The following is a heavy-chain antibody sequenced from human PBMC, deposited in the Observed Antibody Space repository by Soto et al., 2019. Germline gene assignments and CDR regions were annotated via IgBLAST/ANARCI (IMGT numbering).Heavy chain of an antibody. CDR2: IYPGDSDT. D-gene: IGHD3-22*01. Sequence: PGESLKISCKASGYFFNTYWIGWVRQTGKGLEWIGMIYPGDSDTRYSPSFQGQVTISVDKSISTTYLQWSSLRASDTAMYYCAKLAYYYDSIRFYPPSSWGQGTLVTVSS. V-gene: IGHV5-51*01. CDR1: GYFFNTYW. CDR3: AKLAYYYDSIRFYPPSS. J-gene: IGHJ1*01.